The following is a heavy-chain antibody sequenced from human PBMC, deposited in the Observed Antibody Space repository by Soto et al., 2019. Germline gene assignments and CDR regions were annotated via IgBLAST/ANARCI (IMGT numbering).Heavy chain of an antibody. CDR1: GGTFSSYA. V-gene: IGHV1-69*13. D-gene: IGHD3-22*01. J-gene: IGHJ3*02. CDR3: ARYRLWSSGYYPKDAFDI. Sequence: SVKVSFKASGGTFSSYAISWVRQAPGQGLEWMGGIIPIFGTANYAQKFQGRVTITADESTSTAYMELSSLRSEDTAVYYCARYRLWSSGYYPKDAFDIWGQGTMVTVS. CDR2: IIPIFGTA.